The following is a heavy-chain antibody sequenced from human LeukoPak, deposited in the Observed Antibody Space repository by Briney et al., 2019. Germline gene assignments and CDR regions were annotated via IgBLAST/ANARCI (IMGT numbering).Heavy chain of an antibody. Sequence: PSETLSLTCTVSGDSVSSGSYYWSWIRQPPGKGLEWIGYIYYSGSTNYNPSLKGRVTISVDTSKNQFSLKLSSVTAADTAVYYCARILLYGYYYYYGMDVWGQGTTVTVSS. CDR3: ARILLYGYYYYYGMDV. V-gene: IGHV4-61*01. J-gene: IGHJ6*02. CDR2: IYYSGST. D-gene: IGHD5-18*01. CDR1: GDSVSSGSYY.